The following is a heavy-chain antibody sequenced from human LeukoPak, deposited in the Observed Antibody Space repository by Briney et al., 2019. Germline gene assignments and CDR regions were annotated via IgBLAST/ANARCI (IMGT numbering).Heavy chain of an antibody. J-gene: IGHJ4*02. CDR3: ARGEGYSYDSSGYYRV. V-gene: IGHV3-20*04. CDR2: INWDGGST. CDR1: GFTFDDYA. Sequence: GGSLRLSCAASGFTFDDYAMNWVRQAPGKGLEWVSGINWDGGSTGYGDSVKGRFTISRDNVKNSLYLQMNSLRAEDTALYYCARGEGYSYDSSGYYRVWGQGILVTVSS. D-gene: IGHD3-22*01.